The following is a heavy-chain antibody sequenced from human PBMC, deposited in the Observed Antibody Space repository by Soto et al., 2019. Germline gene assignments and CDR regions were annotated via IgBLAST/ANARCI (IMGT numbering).Heavy chain of an antibody. V-gene: IGHV3-33*01. D-gene: IGHD1-1*01. CDR1: GFTFSSYG. CDR2: IWYDGSNK. J-gene: IGHJ4*02. Sequence: GGSLRLSCAASGFTFSSYGMHWVRQAPGKGLEWVAVIWYDGSNKYYAGSVEGRFTISRDNSKNTLYLQMNSLRAEDTAVYYCASGDNWNPFDYWGQGTLVTVSS. CDR3: ASGDNWNPFDY.